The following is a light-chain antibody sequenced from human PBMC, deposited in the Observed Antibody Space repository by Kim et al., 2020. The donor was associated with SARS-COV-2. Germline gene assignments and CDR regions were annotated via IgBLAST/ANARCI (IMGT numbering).Light chain of an antibody. CDR1: RGGGRD. J-gene: IGKJ1*01. CDR2: AAS. CDR3: QKYNGAPWT. V-gene: IGKV1-27*01. Sequence: GERGGRSGRGRRGGGRDVGGDQQKPGKVPKLLIFAASALQSGVPSRFSGSGSGTDFTLTISSLQPEDVATYYCQKYNGAPWTFGQGTKVDIK.